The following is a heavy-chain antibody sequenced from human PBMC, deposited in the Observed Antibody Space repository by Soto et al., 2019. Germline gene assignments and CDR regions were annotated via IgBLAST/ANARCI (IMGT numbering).Heavy chain of an antibody. J-gene: IGHJ3*02. D-gene: IGHD3-9*01. Sequence: PGGSLRLSCAASGFTFSSYGMHWVRQAPGKGLEWVAVISYDGSNKYYADSVKGRFTISRDNSKNTLYLQMNSLRAEDTAVYYCAKDVNCDILTYAFDIWGQGTMVTVSS. CDR1: GFTFSSYG. CDR2: ISYDGSNK. V-gene: IGHV3-30*18. CDR3: AKDVNCDILTYAFDI.